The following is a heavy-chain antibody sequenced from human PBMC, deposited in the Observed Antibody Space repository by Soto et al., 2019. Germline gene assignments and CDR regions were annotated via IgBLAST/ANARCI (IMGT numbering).Heavy chain of an antibody. D-gene: IGHD3-10*01. Sequence: QLQMQESRPGLVRPSETLSLTCSVSGGSMSGSSYYWAWIRQSPGKGLEWIGSAYFTGNMYYNSSLESRVTISVDRAKSQFSLKVTSVTAADSAVYYCARGGKRVSMIRGFDFWGQGRLVTVSS. J-gene: IGHJ4*02. CDR1: GGSMSGSSYY. CDR3: ARGGKRVSMIRGFDF. V-gene: IGHV4-39*01. CDR2: AYFTGNM.